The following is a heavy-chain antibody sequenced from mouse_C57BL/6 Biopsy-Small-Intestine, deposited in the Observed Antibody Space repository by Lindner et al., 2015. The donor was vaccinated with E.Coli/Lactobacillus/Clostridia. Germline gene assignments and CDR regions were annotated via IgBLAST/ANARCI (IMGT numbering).Heavy chain of an antibody. V-gene: IGHV1-81*01. CDR3: ARKEDRSASYGY. Sequence: VQLQESGAELARPGASVKLSCKASGYTITSYDINWVKQRTGQGLEWIGEIYPRSDSTYYNEKFRGKATLTADVSSNTAFMELRSLTSEDSAVYFCARKEDRSASYGYWGQGTLVIVSA. J-gene: IGHJ3*02. CDR2: IYPRSDST. CDR1: GYTITSYD. D-gene: IGHD3-2*02.